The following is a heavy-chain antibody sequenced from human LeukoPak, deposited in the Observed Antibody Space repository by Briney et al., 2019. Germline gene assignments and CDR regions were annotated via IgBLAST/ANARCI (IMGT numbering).Heavy chain of an antibody. CDR1: GFTFSTYT. J-gene: IGHJ3*02. D-gene: IGHD4-17*01. CDR3: ARDGSDYGDYYAFDI. V-gene: IGHV3-48*04. Sequence: GGSLRLSCAASGFTFSTYTMNWVRQAPGKGLEWLSYITSSSSTIYYADSVKGRFTISRDNAKNSLYLQMNSLRAEDTAVYYCARDGSDYGDYYAFDIWGQGTMVTVSS. CDR2: ITSSSSTI.